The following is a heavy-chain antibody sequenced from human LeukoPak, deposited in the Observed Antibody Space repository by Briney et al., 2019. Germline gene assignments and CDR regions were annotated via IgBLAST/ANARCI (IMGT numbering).Heavy chain of an antibody. CDR1: GYTFTSYY. CDR2: INPNSGGT. Sequence: ASVKVSCKASGYTFTSYYMHWVRQAPGQGLEWMGWINPNSGGTNYAQKFQGRVTMTRDTSISTAYMELSRLRSDDTAVYYCATCHTYYYDSSGYFHAFDIWGQGTMVTVSS. J-gene: IGHJ3*02. V-gene: IGHV1-2*02. D-gene: IGHD3-22*01. CDR3: ATCHTYYYDSSGYFHAFDI.